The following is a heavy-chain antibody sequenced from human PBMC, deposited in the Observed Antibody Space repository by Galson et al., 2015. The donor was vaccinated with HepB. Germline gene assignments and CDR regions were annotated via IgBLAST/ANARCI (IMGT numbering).Heavy chain of an antibody. D-gene: IGHD6-19*01. CDR3: ARAILSLRIAVAGPVYGMDV. CDR1: GFTVSSNY. CDR2: IYSGGST. V-gene: IGHV3-66*01. J-gene: IGHJ6*02. Sequence: SLRLSCAASGFTVSSNYMSWVRQAPGKGLEWVSVIYSGGSTYYADSVKGRFTIYRDKSKNTLYLQMNSLRAEDTAVYYCARAILSLRIAVAGPVYGMDVWGQGITVIVSS.